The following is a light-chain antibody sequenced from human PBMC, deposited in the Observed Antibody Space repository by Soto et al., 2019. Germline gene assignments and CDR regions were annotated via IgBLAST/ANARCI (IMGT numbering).Light chain of an antibody. CDR3: QQPNSYLIT. Sequence: IQLTQSPSSLSASVGDRVTITCRASQGISSYLAWYQQKPGKAPKLLIYAASTLQSGVPSRFSGSGSGTDFTLTISSLQPEDFATYYCQQPNSYLITFGQGTRLEIK. CDR2: AAS. CDR1: QGISSY. V-gene: IGKV1-9*01. J-gene: IGKJ5*01.